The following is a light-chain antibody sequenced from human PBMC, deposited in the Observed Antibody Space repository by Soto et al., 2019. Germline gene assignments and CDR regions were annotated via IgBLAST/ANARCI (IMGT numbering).Light chain of an antibody. CDR2: EVS. V-gene: IGLV2-14*01. J-gene: IGLJ1*01. Sequence: QSALTQPASVSGSPGQSITISCTGSSSDVGGYDYVSWYQQHPGKAPKLMIYEVSNRPSGISHRFSGSKSGITASLTISGLQAEDEADYYCSSHTFSTTPVFGTGTKGTVL. CDR1: SSDVGGYDY. CDR3: SSHTFSTTPV.